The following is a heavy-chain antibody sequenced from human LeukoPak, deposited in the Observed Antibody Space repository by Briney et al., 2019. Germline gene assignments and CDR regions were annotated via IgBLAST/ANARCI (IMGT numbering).Heavy chain of an antibody. CDR3: ARGGEYYDILTGYLF. Sequence: PGRSLRLSCAASGFTFDDYAMHWVRQAPGKGLEWVSVIYSGGSTYYADSVKGRFTISRDNSKNTLYLQMNSLRAEDTAVYYCARGGEYYDILTGYLFWGQGTLVTVSS. V-gene: IGHV3-66*01. CDR2: IYSGGST. D-gene: IGHD3-9*01. J-gene: IGHJ4*02. CDR1: GFTFDDYA.